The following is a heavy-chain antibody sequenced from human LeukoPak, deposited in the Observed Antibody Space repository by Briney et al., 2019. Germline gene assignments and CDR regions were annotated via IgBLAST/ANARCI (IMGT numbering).Heavy chain of an antibody. J-gene: IGHJ4*02. CDR1: GFTFSSYA. V-gene: IGHV3-23*01. CDR2: ISGSGGST. D-gene: IGHD2-15*01. Sequence: PGGSLRLSCAASGFTFSSYAMSWVRQAPGKGLEWVSAISGSGGSTYYADSVTGRFTISSDNSKNTLYLQMNSLRAEDTAVYYCANSAGGCSGGSCYEGDYWGQGTLVPVSS. CDR3: ANSAGGCSGGSCYEGDY.